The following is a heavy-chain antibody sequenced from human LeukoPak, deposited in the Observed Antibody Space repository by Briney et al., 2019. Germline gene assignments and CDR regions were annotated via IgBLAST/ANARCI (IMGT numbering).Heavy chain of an antibody. D-gene: IGHD1-1*01. CDR2: IYYSGST. V-gene: IGHV4-59*08. J-gene: IGHJ6*02. CDR3: ARLNSFHGNDPDRHCYYYYGMDV. CDR1: GGSISNYY. Sequence: SETLSLTCPVSGGSISNYYWSWLRQPPAKGLEWIGYIYYSGSTNYNPSLTSRVTISVDTSKNQCSLKLSPVTAADTAVYYCARLNSFHGNDPDRHCYYYYGMDVWGQGTTVTVSS.